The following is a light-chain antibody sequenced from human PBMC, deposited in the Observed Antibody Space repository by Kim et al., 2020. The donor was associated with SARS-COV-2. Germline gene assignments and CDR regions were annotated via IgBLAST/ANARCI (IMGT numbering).Light chain of an antibody. CDR2: FDD. CDR3: QVWDSNTDQWV. J-gene: IGLJ3*02. CDR1: NIGVKT. V-gene: IGLV3-21*01. Sequence: APGKTAKITCGANNIGVKTVHWYQQKAGQAPVLVIFFDDDRPSGIPDRFSGANSGNTATLTVSRVEAGDEADYYCQVWDSNTDQWVFGGGTKVTVL.